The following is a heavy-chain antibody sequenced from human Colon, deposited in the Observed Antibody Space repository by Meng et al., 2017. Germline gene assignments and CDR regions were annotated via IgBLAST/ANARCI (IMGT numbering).Heavy chain of an antibody. Sequence: GQLVQSGGEVQKPGASVKVSCKASAYTFAGYYMHWVRQAPGQGLEWMGRINPNSGGANYAQKFQGRDTMTRDTSISTAYMELSRLRSDDTAVYYCAREGLVGDLRYFDLWGRGTLVTVSS. V-gene: IGHV1-2*06. CDR1: AYTFAGYY. CDR2: INPNSGGA. CDR3: AREGLVGDLRYFDL. D-gene: IGHD3-16*01. J-gene: IGHJ2*01.